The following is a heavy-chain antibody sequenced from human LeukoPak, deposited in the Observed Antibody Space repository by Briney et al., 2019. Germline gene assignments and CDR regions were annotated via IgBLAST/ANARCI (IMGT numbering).Heavy chain of an antibody. V-gene: IGHV3-23*01. CDR2: ISGSGSTI. J-gene: IGHJ4*02. CDR1: GFTFGDYA. D-gene: IGHD5-24*01. Sequence: GGSLRLSCAASGFTFGDYAMSWFRQAPGKGLEWVSYISGSGSTIYYADSVKGRFTISRDNSKGTVYLQMNSLRPEDTAVYYCAKDDAWLQYGNWGRGTLVTVSS. CDR3: AKDDAWLQYGN.